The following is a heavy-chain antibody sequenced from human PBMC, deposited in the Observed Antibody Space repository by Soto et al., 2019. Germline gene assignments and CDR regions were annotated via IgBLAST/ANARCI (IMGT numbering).Heavy chain of an antibody. CDR2: IYYSGST. D-gene: IGHD2-15*01. CDR1: GGSTSSYY. J-gene: IGHJ4*02. CDR3: AATPLY. V-gene: IGHV4-59*01. Sequence: PSETLSLTCSVSGGSTSSYYWSWIRQPPGKGLEWIGYIYYSGSTDYSPSLKSRVTMSIDKSQNQGSPKMTSVTTADTAAYYCAATPLYWGQEPLVPVSS.